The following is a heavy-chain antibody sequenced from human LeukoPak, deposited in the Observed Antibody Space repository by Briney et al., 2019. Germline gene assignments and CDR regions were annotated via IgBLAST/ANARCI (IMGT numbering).Heavy chain of an antibody. CDR1: GYSISSGYY. V-gene: IGHV4-38-2*02. CDR2: VYHTGNT. Sequence: SETLSLTCNVSGYSISSGYYWGLVRQPPGKGLEWIGSVYHTGNTYYNPSLKSRVTISLDTSRNQCSLKLNSVTAADTAVYYCARGGIGSGRFDFWGQGTLVTVSA. D-gene: IGHD3-10*01. CDR3: ARGGIGSGRFDF. J-gene: IGHJ4*02.